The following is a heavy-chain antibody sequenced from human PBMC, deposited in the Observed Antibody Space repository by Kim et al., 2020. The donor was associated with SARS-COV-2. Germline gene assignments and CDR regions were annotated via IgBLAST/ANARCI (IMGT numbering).Heavy chain of an antibody. CDR2: MNPNSGNT. J-gene: IGHJ6*02. V-gene: IGHV1-8*01. CDR1: GYTFTSYD. Sequence: ASVKVSCKASGYTFTSYDINWVRQATGQGLEWMGWMNPNSGNTGYAQKFQGRVTMTRNTSISTAYMELSSLRSEDTAVYYCARGGVFGVVIHRKRYYYYGMDVWGQGTTVTVSS. D-gene: IGHD3-3*01. CDR3: ARGGVFGVVIHRKRYYYYGMDV.